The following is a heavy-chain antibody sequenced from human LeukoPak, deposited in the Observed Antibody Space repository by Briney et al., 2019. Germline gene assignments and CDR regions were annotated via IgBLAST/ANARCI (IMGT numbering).Heavy chain of an antibody. V-gene: IGHV3-48*03. Sequence: GGSLRLSCAASGFTFSSYEMAWVRQAPGKGLEWVSYISSSGSTIYYADSVKGRFTISRDNAKNSLYLQMNSLRAEDTAVYYCARDLGTYYYDSSGYGTRVYWGQGTLVTVSS. CDR2: ISSSGSTI. D-gene: IGHD3-22*01. CDR3: ARDLGTYYYDSSGYGTRVY. J-gene: IGHJ4*02. CDR1: GFTFSSYE.